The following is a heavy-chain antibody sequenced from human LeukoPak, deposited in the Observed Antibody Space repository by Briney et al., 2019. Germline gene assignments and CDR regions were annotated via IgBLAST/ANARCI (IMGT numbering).Heavy chain of an antibody. CDR1: GFTFSSYA. D-gene: IGHD6-19*01. CDR2: ISGSGGST. V-gene: IGHV3-23*01. CDR3: ARRIAVAGGERGDAFDI. Sequence: PGGSLRLSCAASGFTFSSYAMSWVRQAPGKGLEWVSAISGSGGSTYYADSVKGRFTISRDNSKNTLYLQMNSLRAEDTAVYYCARRIAVAGGERGDAFDIWGQGTMVTVSS. J-gene: IGHJ3*02.